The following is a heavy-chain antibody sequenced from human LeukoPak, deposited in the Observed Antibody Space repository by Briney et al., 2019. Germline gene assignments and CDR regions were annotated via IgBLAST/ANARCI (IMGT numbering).Heavy chain of an antibody. V-gene: IGHV3-7*03. D-gene: IGHD2/OR15-2a*01. Sequence: PGGSLRLSCAASGFTFNTYWMGWVRQAPGKGLEGVATIKQDGSETYYLDSVKGRFTISRDNAKNSVLLQMNSLRAEDTAVYYCVRDCNMNWQLGYYYYGMDVWGQGTTVTVSS. J-gene: IGHJ6*02. CDR2: IKQDGSET. CDR1: GFTFNTYW. CDR3: VRDCNMNWQLGYYYYGMDV.